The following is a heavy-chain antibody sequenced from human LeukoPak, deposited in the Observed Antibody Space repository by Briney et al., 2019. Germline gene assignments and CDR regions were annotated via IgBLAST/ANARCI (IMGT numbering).Heavy chain of an antibody. CDR3: VRGEEIVVVTAIGY. CDR1: GFTFSDYY. V-gene: IGHV3-11*05. D-gene: IGHD2-21*02. J-gene: IGHJ4*02. Sequence: GGSLGLSCAASGFTFSDYYMSWIRQAPGKGLEWLSYISSSSTYTKYADSVKGRFTISRDNAKNSLYLQMNSLRAEDTAVYYCVRGEEIVVVTAIGYWGQGTLVTVSS. CDR2: ISSSSTYT.